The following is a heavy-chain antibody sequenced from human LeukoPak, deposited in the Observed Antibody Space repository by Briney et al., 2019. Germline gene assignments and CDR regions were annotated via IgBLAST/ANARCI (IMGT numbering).Heavy chain of an antibody. Sequence: SVKVSCKASGGTFSSYAISWVRQAPGQGLEWMGGIIPIFGTANYAQKFQGRVTITTDESTSTAYMELSSLRSEDTAVYYCARLGPYSAGFDYWGQGTLVTVSS. V-gene: IGHV1-69*05. J-gene: IGHJ4*02. CDR1: GGTFSSYA. CDR2: IIPIFGTA. CDR3: ARLGPYSAGFDY. D-gene: IGHD2-21*01.